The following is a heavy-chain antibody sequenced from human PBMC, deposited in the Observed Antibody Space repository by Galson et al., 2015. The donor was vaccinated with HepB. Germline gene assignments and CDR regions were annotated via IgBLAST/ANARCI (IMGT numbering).Heavy chain of an antibody. CDR3: AKDGYIVATQIYGKDV. V-gene: IGHV3-23*01. Sequence: SLRLSCAASGFTFSSYAMSWVRQAPGKGLEWVSGITGSGGNIYYADSVKGRFTISRDNSKTTLYLQMNSLRTEDTAVYYCAKDGYIVATQIYGKDVWGQGTTVTVSS. CDR1: GFTFSSYA. D-gene: IGHD5-12*01. CDR2: ITGSGGNI. J-gene: IGHJ6*02.